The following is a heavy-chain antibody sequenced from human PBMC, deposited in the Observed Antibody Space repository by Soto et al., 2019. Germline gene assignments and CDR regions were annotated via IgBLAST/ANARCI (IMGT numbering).Heavy chain of an antibody. D-gene: IGHD3-16*01. Sequence: GESLKISCKGSGYRFTSYWIGWVRQMPGKGLEWMGIIYPGDSDTRYSPSFQGQVTISADKSISTAYLQWSSLKASGTDMYYCARTAGGGWNYFDSWGQGTLVTVSS. J-gene: IGHJ4*02. V-gene: IGHV5-51*01. CDR2: IYPGDSDT. CDR1: GYRFTSYW. CDR3: ARTAGGGWNYFDS.